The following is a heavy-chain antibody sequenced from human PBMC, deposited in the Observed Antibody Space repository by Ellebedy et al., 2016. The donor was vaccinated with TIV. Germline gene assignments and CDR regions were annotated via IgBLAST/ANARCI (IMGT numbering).Heavy chain of an antibody. D-gene: IGHD6-19*01. CDR1: GFTFTNAW. Sequence: GESLKISCAASGFTFTNAWMNWVRQAPGKGLECVGRIKSETDGGTTDYAAPVKGRFTISRDDSENTLYLQMNSLKIEDTAVYYCTTEKRQWLPQGPQYYFDYWGQGTLVTVSS. V-gene: IGHV3-15*01. CDR3: TTEKRQWLPQGPQYYFDY. CDR2: IKSETDGGTT. J-gene: IGHJ4*02.